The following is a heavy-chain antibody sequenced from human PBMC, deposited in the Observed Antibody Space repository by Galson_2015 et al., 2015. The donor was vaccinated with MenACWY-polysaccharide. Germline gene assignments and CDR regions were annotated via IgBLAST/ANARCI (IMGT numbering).Heavy chain of an antibody. CDR3: ARVLENYSDVSGNDAFDI. J-gene: IGHJ3*02. Sequence: SVKVSCKAFGYTFTSYFVHWVRQAPGQGLEWMGIVDPIGSRTSYAQRFEDRVTMTRDTSTSTVSMELSTLKSEDTAVYYCARVLENYSDVSGNDAFDIWGQGTMVTVSS. CDR1: GYTFTSYF. CDR2: VDPIGSRT. D-gene: IGHD3-22*01. V-gene: IGHV1-46*03.